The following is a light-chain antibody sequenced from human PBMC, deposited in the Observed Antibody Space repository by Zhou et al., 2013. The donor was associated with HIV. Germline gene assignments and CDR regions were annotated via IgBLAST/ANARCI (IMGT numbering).Light chain of an antibody. CDR2: EVS. J-gene: IGLJ1*01. CDR1: SSDVGSYNL. V-gene: IGLV2-23*02. Sequence: QSALTQPASVSGSPGQSITISCTGTSSDVGSYNLVSWYQQHPGKAPKLMIYEVSKRPSGVSNRFSGSKSGNTASLTISGLQAEDEADYFCCSYGGRNTYVFGSGTKVTVL. CDR3: CSYGGRNTYV.